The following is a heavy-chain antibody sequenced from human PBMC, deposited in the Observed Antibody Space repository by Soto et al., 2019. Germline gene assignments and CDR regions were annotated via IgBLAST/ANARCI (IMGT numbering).Heavy chain of an antibody. Sequence: EVQLVESGGGLVQPGGSLRPSCPASGFTFTSYSLNWVRQAPGKGLEWVSYISSSSNTIYYADSVRGRFTISRDNTRNSLSLQMNSLRDEDTAVYYCATAAYGNRYYYYGMDVWGQGTTVTVSS. J-gene: IGHJ6*02. CDR3: ATAAYGNRYYYYGMDV. CDR2: ISSSSNTI. V-gene: IGHV3-48*02. CDR1: GFTFTSYS. D-gene: IGHD4-17*01.